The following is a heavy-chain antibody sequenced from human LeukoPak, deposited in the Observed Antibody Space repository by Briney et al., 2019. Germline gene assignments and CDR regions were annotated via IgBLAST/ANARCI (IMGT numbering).Heavy chain of an antibody. CDR1: GGSISSGGYY. V-gene: IGHV4-30-2*06. J-gene: IGHJ6*02. Sequence: SQTLSLTCTVSGGSISSGGYYWSWIRQSPGKGLEWIGDITPSGSTSYTPSLKSRVTTSVDTSKNYFSLNLRSVAAADTAVYYCARSRVPYYYSYGMDVWGQGTTVTVSS. CDR3: ARSRVPYYYSYGMDV. CDR2: ITPSGST.